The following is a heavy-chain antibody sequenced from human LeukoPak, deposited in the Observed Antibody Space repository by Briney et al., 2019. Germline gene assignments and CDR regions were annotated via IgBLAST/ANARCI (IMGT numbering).Heavy chain of an antibody. J-gene: IGHJ4*02. Sequence: GASVKVSCKASGYTFTGYYMHWVRQAPGQGLEWMGWINPNSGGTNYAQKFQGRVTMTRDTSISTAYMELSRLRSDDTAVYYCARGPYYGSGSLEFDYWGQGTLVTVSS. D-gene: IGHD3-10*01. V-gene: IGHV1-2*02. CDR3: ARGPYYGSGSLEFDY. CDR2: INPNSGGT. CDR1: GYTFTGYY.